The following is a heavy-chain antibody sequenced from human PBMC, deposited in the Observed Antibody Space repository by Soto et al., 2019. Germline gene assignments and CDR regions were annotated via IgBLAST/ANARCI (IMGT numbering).Heavy chain of an antibody. CDR2: ISYDGSNK. CDR3: ARNTKAFDI. J-gene: IGHJ3*02. CDR1: GFTFSSYA. V-gene: IGHV3-30-3*01. Sequence: GGSLRLSCAASGFTFSSYAMHWVRQAPGKGLEWVAVISYDGSNKYYADSVKGRFTISRDNSKNTLYLQMNSLRAEDTAVYYCARNTKAFDIWGQGTMVTVSS.